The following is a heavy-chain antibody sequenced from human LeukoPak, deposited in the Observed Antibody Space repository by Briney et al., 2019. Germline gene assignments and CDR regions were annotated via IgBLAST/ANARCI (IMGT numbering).Heavy chain of an antibody. CDR1: GFTFRSYA. Sequence: GGSLRLACVASGFTFRSYAMNWVRQAPGKGLEWASPISKSGVGSNYADSVKGRFTTSRDNSKNTLYLQMNSLKAEDTAVYYCSKVRVGATFDEGGQGTLVTVSS. CDR3: SKVRVGATFDE. V-gene: IGHV3-23*01. CDR2: ISKSGVGS. D-gene: IGHD1-26*01. J-gene: IGHJ4*02.